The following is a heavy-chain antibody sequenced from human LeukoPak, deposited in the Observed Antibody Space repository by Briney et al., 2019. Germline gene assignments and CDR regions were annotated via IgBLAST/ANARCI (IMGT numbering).Heavy chain of an antibody. CDR1: GFTFSSYG. CDR3: ARDRGVATIGWFDP. D-gene: IGHD5-12*01. J-gene: IGHJ5*02. CDR2: IKQDGSEK. V-gene: IGHV3-7*01. Sequence: PGGSLRLSCAASGFTFSSYGMSWVRQAPGKGLEWVANIKQDGSEKYYVDSVKGRFTISRDNAKNSLYLQMNSLRAEDTAVYYCARDRGVATIGWFDPWGQGTLVTVSS.